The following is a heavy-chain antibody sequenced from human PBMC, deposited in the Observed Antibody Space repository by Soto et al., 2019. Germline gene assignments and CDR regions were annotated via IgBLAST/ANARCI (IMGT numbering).Heavy chain of an antibody. CDR1: GGAFRGDY. V-gene: IGHV4-34*01. CDR2: INHSGST. Sequence: SETLSLTCGVYGGAFRGDYWSWIRQAPGKGREWMGEINHSGSTNYNPSLKSRVTISVDTSKNQFSLKLSSVTAADTAVYYGARAGKGYTASPIGYSSFYGIDACGSGSPVTV. CDR3: ARAGKGYTASPIGYSSFYGIDA. J-gene: IGHJ6*02. D-gene: IGHD5-18*01.